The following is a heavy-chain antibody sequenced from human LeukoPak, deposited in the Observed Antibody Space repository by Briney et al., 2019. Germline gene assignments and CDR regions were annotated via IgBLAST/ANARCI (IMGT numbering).Heavy chain of an antibody. D-gene: IGHD3-16*01. J-gene: IGHJ5*02. CDR2: INPNSGDT. CDR1: GYTFTAYY. V-gene: IGHV1-2*02. CDR3: ARDEYVLTSFDP. Sequence: VASVKVSCKASGYTFTAYYMHWVRQAPGQGLEWMGWINPNSGDTNYAQKFQGRVTMTRDTSISTAYMELTSLRSDDTAVYYCARDEYVLTSFDPWGQGTLVTVSS.